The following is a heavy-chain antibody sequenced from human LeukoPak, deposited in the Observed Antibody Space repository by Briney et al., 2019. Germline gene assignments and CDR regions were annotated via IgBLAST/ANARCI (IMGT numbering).Heavy chain of an antibody. Sequence: QPGGSLRLSCAASGFTFSSYWMHWVRQAPGKGLVWVSRINTDGSSTSYADSVKGRFTISRDNAKNTLYLQMNTLRAEDTAVYYCARMGFRDGFDIWGQGTMVTVSS. CDR2: INTDGSST. J-gene: IGHJ3*02. D-gene: IGHD1-26*01. CDR3: ARMGFRDGFDI. CDR1: GFTFSSYW. V-gene: IGHV3-74*01.